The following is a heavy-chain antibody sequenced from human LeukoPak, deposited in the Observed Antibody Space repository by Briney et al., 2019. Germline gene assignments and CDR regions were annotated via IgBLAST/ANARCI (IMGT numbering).Heavy chain of an antibody. Sequence: PSETLSLTCTVSGGSISSYYWSWIRQPPGKGLEWIGYIYYSGSTNYNPSLKSRVTISVDTSKNQFSLKLSSVTAADTAVYYCARGPYYYDSSKVLFDYWGQGTLVTVSS. J-gene: IGHJ4*02. V-gene: IGHV4-59*01. CDR2: IYYSGST. CDR1: GGSISSYY. CDR3: ARGPYYYDSSKVLFDY. D-gene: IGHD3-22*01.